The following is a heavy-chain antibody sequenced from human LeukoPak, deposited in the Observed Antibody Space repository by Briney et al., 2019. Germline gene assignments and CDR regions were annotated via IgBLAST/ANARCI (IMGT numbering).Heavy chain of an antibody. V-gene: IGHV1-69*13. CDR2: IIPIFGTA. D-gene: IGHD4-11*01. J-gene: IGHJ6*03. CDR1: GGTFSSYA. CDR3: ARVSNYYYYYYMDV. Sequence: ASVKVSCKASGGTFSSYAISWVRQAPGQGLEWMGGIIPIFGTANFAQKFQGRVTITADESTSTAYMELSSLRSEDTAVYYCARVSNYYYYYYMDVWGKGTTVTFSS.